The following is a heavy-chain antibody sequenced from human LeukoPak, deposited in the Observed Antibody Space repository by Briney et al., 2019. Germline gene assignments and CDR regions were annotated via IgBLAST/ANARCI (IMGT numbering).Heavy chain of an antibody. V-gene: IGHV1-69*05. D-gene: IGHD2-2*01. J-gene: IGHJ4*02. CDR3: ARDEEDCSSTSCYDIQFDY. CDR1: GGTFSSYA. CDR2: IIPIFGTA. Sequence: SVKVSCQASGGTFSSYAIRWVRQAPGQGLEWMGRIIPIFGTANYAQKFQGRVTITTDESTSTAYMELSSLRSEDTAVYYCARDEEDCSSTSCYDIQFDYWGQRTLVTVSS.